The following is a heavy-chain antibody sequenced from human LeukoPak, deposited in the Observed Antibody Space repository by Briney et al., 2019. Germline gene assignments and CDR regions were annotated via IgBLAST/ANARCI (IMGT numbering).Heavy chain of an antibody. Sequence: GASVKVSCKASGYTFTSYGISWVRQAPGQRLEWMGWINAGNGNTKYSQKFQGRVTITRDTSASTAYMELSSLRSEDTAVYYCAVRGVTMVRGAPRGSYGMDVWGQGTTVTVSS. J-gene: IGHJ6*02. CDR1: GYTFTSYG. CDR2: INAGNGNT. CDR3: AVRGVTMVRGAPRGSYGMDV. D-gene: IGHD3-10*01. V-gene: IGHV1-3*01.